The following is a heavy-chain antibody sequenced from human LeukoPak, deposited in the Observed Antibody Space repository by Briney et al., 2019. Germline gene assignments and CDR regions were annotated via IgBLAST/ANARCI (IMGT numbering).Heavy chain of an antibody. D-gene: IGHD5-18*01. CDR2: ISYDGSNK. V-gene: IGHV3-30-3*01. Sequence: GGSLRLSCAASGFTFSSYAMHWVRQAPGKGLEWVAVISYDGSNKYYADSVKGRFTISRDNSKNTLYLQMNSLRAEDTAVYYCARGGAWIQLWLHYFDYWGQGTLVTVSS. J-gene: IGHJ4*02. CDR1: GFTFSSYA. CDR3: ARGGAWIQLWLHYFDY.